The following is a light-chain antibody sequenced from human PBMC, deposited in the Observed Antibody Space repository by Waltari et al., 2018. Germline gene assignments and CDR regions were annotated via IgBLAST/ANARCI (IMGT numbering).Light chain of an antibody. CDR3: CSYAGSYTVL. CDR1: SSDLVSAKY. CDR2: DVT. Sequence: QSAPTQPRSVSGSPGQSVTISCTGTSSDLVSAKYPSWYHQYPGKAPKLMIYDVTKRPSGVPDRFSGSKSGNTASLTISGLQAEDEADYYCCSYAGSYTVLFGGGTKLTVL. V-gene: IGLV2-11*01. J-gene: IGLJ2*01.